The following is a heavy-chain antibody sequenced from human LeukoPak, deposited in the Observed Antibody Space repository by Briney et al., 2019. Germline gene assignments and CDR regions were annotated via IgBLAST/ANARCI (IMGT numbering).Heavy chain of an antibody. CDR1: GFTFSSYA. D-gene: IGHD6-19*01. Sequence: GGSLRLSCAASGFTFSSYAMHWVRQAPGKGLEWVAVISYDGGNKYYADSVKGRFTISRDNSKNTLYLQMNSLRAEDTAVYYCARADRVYDSSGWHAWAYYYGMDVWGQGTTVTVSS. J-gene: IGHJ6*02. CDR3: ARADRVYDSSGWHAWAYYYGMDV. V-gene: IGHV3-30-3*01. CDR2: ISYDGGNK.